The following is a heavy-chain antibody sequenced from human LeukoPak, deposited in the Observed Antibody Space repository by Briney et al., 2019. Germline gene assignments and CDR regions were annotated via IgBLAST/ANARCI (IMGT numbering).Heavy chain of an antibody. D-gene: IGHD4-17*01. Sequence: ASVKVSCKASGYTFTGYYMHWVRQAPGQGLEWMGWINPNSGGTNYAQKFQGRVTMTRDTSISTAYMELSRLRSDDTAVYYCARDETTVTTLFATNFDYWGQGTLVTVSS. CDR1: GYTFTGYY. J-gene: IGHJ4*02. CDR3: ARDETTVTTLFATNFDY. CDR2: INPNSGGT. V-gene: IGHV1-2*02.